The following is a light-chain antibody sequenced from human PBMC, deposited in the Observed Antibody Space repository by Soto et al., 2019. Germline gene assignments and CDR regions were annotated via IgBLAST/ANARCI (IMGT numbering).Light chain of an antibody. Sequence: EIVLTQSPGTLSLSPGERATLSCRASQSVSNNYLAWYQQKPGQAPRLLIYGASSRATGIPDRFSGSGSGTDFTLTISRLEPEDFAVYYCQQYGSSPRMFGQGTKVDIK. V-gene: IGKV3-20*01. J-gene: IGKJ1*01. CDR1: QSVSNNY. CDR3: QQYGSSPRM. CDR2: GAS.